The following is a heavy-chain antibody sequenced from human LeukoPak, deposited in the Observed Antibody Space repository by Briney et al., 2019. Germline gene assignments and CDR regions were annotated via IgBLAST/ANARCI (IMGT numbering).Heavy chain of an antibody. D-gene: IGHD6-19*01. V-gene: IGHV3-30-3*01. CDR3: ARGRGSGWYDAFDI. J-gene: IGHJ3*02. CDR1: GFIFSNYA. Sequence: PGRSLRLSCAASGFIFSNYAMHWVRQAPGKGLEWVAVISYDGSNKYYADSVKGRFTISRDNSKNTLFLQMNSLRAEDTAVYYCARGRGSGWYDAFDIWGQGTMVTVSS. CDR2: ISYDGSNK.